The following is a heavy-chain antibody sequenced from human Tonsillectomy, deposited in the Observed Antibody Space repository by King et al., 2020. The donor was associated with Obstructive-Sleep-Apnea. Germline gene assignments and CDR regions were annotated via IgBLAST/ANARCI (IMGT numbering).Heavy chain of an antibody. Sequence: TLKESGPALVKPTQTLTLTCSFSGFSLSTSGMCVSWIRHPPGKALEWLALIDWDDDKYYSTSLKTRLTISKDTSKNQVVLTMTNMDPVDTATYYCARTRNWNDAVDYWGQGTLVTVSS. CDR3: ARTRNWNDAVDY. D-gene: IGHD1-1*01. CDR1: GFSLSTSGMC. V-gene: IGHV2-70*01. CDR2: IDWDDDK. J-gene: IGHJ4*02.